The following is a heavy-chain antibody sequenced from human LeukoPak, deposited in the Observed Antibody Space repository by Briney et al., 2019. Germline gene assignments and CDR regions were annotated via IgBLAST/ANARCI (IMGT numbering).Heavy chain of an antibody. V-gene: IGHV4-39*01. CDR2: IYYTGGA. J-gene: IGHJ4*02. CDR3: ARRCVSLSCFLY. CDR1: GGSISSSSVY. Sequence: TSETLSLTCSVSGGSISSSSVYWGWIRQPPGKVLEWIGTIYYTGGAYYNPSLKSRVTMSVDTSKNQFSLKLSSVTAADTAVYFCARRCVSLSCFLYWGQGTLVTVSS. D-gene: IGHD2-2*01.